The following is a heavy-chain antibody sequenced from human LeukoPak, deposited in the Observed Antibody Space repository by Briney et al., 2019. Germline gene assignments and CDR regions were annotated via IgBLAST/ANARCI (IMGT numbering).Heavy chain of an antibody. CDR2: ITTSGST. CDR1: GGSISSYY. D-gene: IGHD2/OR15-2a*01. Sequence: SETLSLTCTVSGGSISSYYWSWIRQPAGKGLELIGRITTSGSTTYTPSLKSRVTMPVDTSKNQFSLKLSSVTAADTAVYYCARDGSTTSFSNFYYYYYGMDVWGQGTTVTVSS. V-gene: IGHV4-4*07. J-gene: IGHJ6*02. CDR3: ARDGSTTSFSNFYYYYYGMDV.